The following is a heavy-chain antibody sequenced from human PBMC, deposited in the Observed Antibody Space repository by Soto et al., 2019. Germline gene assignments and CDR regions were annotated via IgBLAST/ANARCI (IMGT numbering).Heavy chain of an antibody. CDR2: ISYDGSNK. V-gene: IGHV3-30-3*01. J-gene: IGHJ6*02. D-gene: IGHD3-10*01. CDR1: GFTFSSYA. Sequence: GGSLRLSCAASGFTFSSYAMHWVRQAPGKGLEWVAVISYDGSNKYYADSVKGRFTISRDNSKNTLYLQMNSLRAEDTAVYYCARDRYYYGSGTGMDVWGQGTTVTVSS. CDR3: ARDRYYYGSGTGMDV.